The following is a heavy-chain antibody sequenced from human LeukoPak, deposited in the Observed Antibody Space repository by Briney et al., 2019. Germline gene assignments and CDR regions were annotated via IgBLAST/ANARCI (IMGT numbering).Heavy chain of an antibody. V-gene: IGHV3-43D*04. CDR3: AKDISITGTTGGFDY. D-gene: IGHD1-7*01. J-gene: IGHJ4*02. CDR1: GFTFDDYA. CDR2: ISWYGGST. Sequence: PGGSLRLSCAASGFTFDDYAMHWVRQAPGKGLEWVSLISWYGGSTYYADSVKGRFTISRDNSKNSLYLQMNSLRAEDTALYYCAKDISITGTTGGFDYWGQGTLVTVSS.